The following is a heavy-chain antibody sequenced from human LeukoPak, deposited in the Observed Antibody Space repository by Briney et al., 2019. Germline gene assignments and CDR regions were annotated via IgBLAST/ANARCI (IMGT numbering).Heavy chain of an antibody. CDR2: ISSSSSYI. J-gene: IGHJ4*02. Sequence: PGGSLRLSCAASGFTFSSYSMNWARQAPGKGLEWVSSISSSSSYIYYADSVKGRFTISRDNAKNSLYLQMNSLRAEDTAVYYCARDLRGVLRWAFDYWGQGTLVTVSS. CDR1: GFTFSSYS. CDR3: ARDLRGVLRWAFDY. V-gene: IGHV3-21*01. D-gene: IGHD4/OR15-4a*01.